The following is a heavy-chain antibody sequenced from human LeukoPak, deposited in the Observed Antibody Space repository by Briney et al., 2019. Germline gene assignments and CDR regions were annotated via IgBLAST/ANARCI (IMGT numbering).Heavy chain of an antibody. V-gene: IGHV1-69*13. CDR3: ARGGDPQGNNYYFDY. CDR2: IIPIFGTA. Sequence: ASVKVSCKASGGTFSSYAISWVRQAPGQGLEWMGGIIPIFGTANYAQKFQGRVTITPDESTSTAYMELSSLRSEDTAVYYCARGGDPQGNNYYFDYWGQGTLVTVSS. J-gene: IGHJ4*02. D-gene: IGHD1-1*01. CDR1: GGTFSSYA.